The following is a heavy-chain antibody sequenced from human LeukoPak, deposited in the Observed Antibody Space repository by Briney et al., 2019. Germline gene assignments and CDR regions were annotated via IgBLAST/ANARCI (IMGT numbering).Heavy chain of an antibody. CDR1: GYTFTSYY. J-gene: IGHJ4*02. CDR2: INPSGGST. D-gene: IGHD3-22*01. Sequence: ASVEVSCKASGYTFTSYYMHWVRQAPGQGLEWMGIINPSGGSTSYAPKFQGRVTMTRDTSTSTVYMDLSGLRSEDTAVYYCARDSHDTSGYPGYWGQGTLVTVSS. V-gene: IGHV1-46*01. CDR3: ARDSHDTSGYPGY.